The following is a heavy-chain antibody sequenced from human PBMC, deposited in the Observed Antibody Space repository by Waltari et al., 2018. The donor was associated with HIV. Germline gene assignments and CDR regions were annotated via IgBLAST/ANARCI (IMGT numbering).Heavy chain of an antibody. CDR3: ARSTEITIFGPSDV. CDR2: INAGNGNT. J-gene: IGHJ6*02. D-gene: IGHD3-3*01. V-gene: IGHV1-3*01. CDR1: GYTFTSYA. Sequence: QVQLVQSGAEVKKPGASVKVSCKASGYTFTSYAMHWVRQAPGQRLEWMGWINAGNGNTKYSQKFQGRVTITRDTSASTAYMELSSLRSEDTAVYYCARSTEITIFGPSDVWGQGTTVTVSS.